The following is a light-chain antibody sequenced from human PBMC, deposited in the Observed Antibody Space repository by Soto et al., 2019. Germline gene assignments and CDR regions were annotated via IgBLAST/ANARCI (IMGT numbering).Light chain of an antibody. CDR3: SSYTGGSTYV. J-gene: IGLJ1*01. CDR1: SSDIGGYKY. CDR2: DVS. Sequence: QSVLTQPASVSGSPGQSITISCTGTSSDIGGYKYFSWSQQNPGKAPKWMIYDVSNRPSGVSNRFSGSKSGNTATLTISGLQGEDEAEYYCSSYTGGSTYVSGTGTKVTVL. V-gene: IGLV2-14*01.